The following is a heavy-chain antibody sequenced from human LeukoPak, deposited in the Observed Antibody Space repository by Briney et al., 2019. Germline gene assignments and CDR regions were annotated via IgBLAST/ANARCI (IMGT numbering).Heavy chain of an antibody. D-gene: IGHD3-10*01. J-gene: IGHJ5*02. Sequence: SETLSLTCTVSGGSISNYYWTWIRQPPGKGLEWIGYIYYTGNTNYNPSLKSRVTISVDTSKNQFSLKLNSVTAADTAVYYCARDRVRGSGWFDPWGQGTLVTVSS. V-gene: IGHV4-59*01. CDR1: GGSISNYY. CDR3: ARDRVRGSGWFDP. CDR2: IYYTGNT.